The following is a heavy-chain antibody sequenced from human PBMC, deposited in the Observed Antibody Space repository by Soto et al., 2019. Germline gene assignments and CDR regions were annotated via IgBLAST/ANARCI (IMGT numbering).Heavy chain of an antibody. CDR1: GDNXSSNSVA. CDR3: AREEASSAY. CDR2: TYYRSKWYN. V-gene: IGHV6-1*01. Sequence: SEALSRTCAISGDNXSSNSVAWNWIRQSPSRGLEWLGRTYYRSKWYNEYAPSGKTRLTINADTSKNQFSLQLNSVTPEDPAVYYCAREEASSAYWAQGPPFPVSS. J-gene: IGHJ4*02.